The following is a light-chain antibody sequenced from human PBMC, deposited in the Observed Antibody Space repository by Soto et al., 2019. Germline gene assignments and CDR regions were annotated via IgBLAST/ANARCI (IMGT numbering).Light chain of an antibody. J-gene: IGKJ1*01. CDR3: QQYNNWPQT. V-gene: IGKV3-15*01. CDR2: CSS. Sequence: ELGMTQSPATLSVPPGARAPLFCRASQSVSSNLAWYQQKPGQAPRLLIYCSSTRATGIPARFSGSGSGTEFTLTISSLQSEDFAGYYCQQYNNWPQTFGQGTKVDIK. CDR1: QSVSSN.